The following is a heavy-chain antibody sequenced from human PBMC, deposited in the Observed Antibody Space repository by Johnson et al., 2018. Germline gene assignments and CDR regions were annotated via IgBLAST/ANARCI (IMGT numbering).Heavy chain of an antibody. CDR2: TSYRSKWCY. CDR1: GDSVSSNSAA. V-gene: IGHV6-1*01. D-gene: IGHD1-26*01. Sequence: QVQLVQSGPGLVKXSQTLSLXCAISGDSVSSNSAAWNWVRQSQSRGLEWLGRTSYRSKWCYDDALSGKSRITINPDTSKNQFSLQLNSVTPEDTAMYYCARIRFRSLVNDAFDIWGQGTMVTVSS. J-gene: IGHJ3*02. CDR3: ARIRFRSLVNDAFDI.